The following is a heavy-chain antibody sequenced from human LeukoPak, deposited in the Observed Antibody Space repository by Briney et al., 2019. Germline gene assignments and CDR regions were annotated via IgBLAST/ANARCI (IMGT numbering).Heavy chain of an antibody. J-gene: IGHJ4*02. V-gene: IGHV3-15*01. Sequence: GESLRLSCAASGFTFSNDWMSWVRRAPGKGLEWVGRIRPKSAGGTADYVAAVKGRFIISRDDTENRLFLRLNSLRTEDTAVYYCTTEGDGFNKGYSWGQGTLVTVSS. CDR3: TTEGDGFNKGYS. D-gene: IGHD2-21*01. CDR1: GFTFSNDW. CDR2: IRPKSAGGTA.